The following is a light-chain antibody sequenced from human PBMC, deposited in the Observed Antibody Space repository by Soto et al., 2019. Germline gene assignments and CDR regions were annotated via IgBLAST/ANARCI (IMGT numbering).Light chain of an antibody. CDR2: AAS. Sequence: QMTQSQTSLSASIGDRVTITCRASQGVDNYLAWYQQRPGKVPRLLIYAASTLQSGVPSRFSGSRSGADFTLTISSLQPEDVATYYCQHYNTAFETFGQGTRVEIK. V-gene: IGKV1-27*01. CDR3: QHYNTAFET. CDR1: QGVDNY. J-gene: IGKJ1*01.